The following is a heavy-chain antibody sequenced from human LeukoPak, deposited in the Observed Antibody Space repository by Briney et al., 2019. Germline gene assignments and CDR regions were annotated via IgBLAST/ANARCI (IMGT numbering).Heavy chain of an antibody. J-gene: IGHJ5*02. CDR1: GGSISSSNW. CDR3: ARLKTFYYYDSSGPIQRHNWFDP. V-gene: IGHV4-4*02. CDR2: IYHSGST. D-gene: IGHD3-22*01. Sequence: SETLSLTCAVSGGSISSSNWWSWVRQPPGKGLEWIGEIYHSGSTNYNPSLKSRVTISVDTSKNQFSLKLSSVTAADTAVYYCARLKTFYYYDSSGPIQRHNWFDPWGQGALVTVSS.